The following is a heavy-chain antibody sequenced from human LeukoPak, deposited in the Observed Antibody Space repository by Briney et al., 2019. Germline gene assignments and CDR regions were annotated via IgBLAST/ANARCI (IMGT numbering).Heavy chain of an antibody. Sequence: RTSETLSLTCAVYGGSFSGYYWSWIRQPPGKGLEWIGEINHSGSTNYNPSLKSRVTISVDTSKNQFSLKLSSVTAADTAVYYCARENTARAFDIWGQGTMVTVSS. V-gene: IGHV4-34*01. J-gene: IGHJ3*02. CDR3: ARENTARAFDI. D-gene: IGHD5-18*01. CDR2: INHSGST. CDR1: GGSFSGYY.